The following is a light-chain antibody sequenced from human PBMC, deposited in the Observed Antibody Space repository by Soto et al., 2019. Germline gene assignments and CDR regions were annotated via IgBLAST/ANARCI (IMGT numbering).Light chain of an antibody. CDR2: GAS. V-gene: IGKV3-15*01. J-gene: IGKJ1*01. CDR3: QQYHSAGST. CDR1: QSVSNN. Sequence: IVMTQSPATLSVSPGGRASLSCRASQSVSNNLAWYQQKPGQAPRLLIYGASTRAAGIPGRFSGSGSGTEFTLIISSLQSDDFTVYSCQQYHSAGSTFGQGTKVEI.